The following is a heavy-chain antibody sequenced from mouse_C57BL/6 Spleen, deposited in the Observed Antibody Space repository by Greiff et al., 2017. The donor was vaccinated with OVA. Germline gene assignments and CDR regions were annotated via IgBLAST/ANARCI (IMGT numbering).Heavy chain of an antibody. J-gene: IGHJ4*01. CDR2: IDPSDSET. CDR1: GYTFTSYW. CDR3: ARSTTVVAKDAMDY. D-gene: IGHD1-1*01. Sequence: QVHVKQPGAELVRPGSSVKLSCKASGYTFTSYWMHWVKQRPIQGLEWIGNIDPSDSETHYNQKFKDKATLTVDKSSSTAYMQLSSLTSEDSAVYYCARSTTVVAKDAMDYWGQGTSVTVSS. V-gene: IGHV1-52*01.